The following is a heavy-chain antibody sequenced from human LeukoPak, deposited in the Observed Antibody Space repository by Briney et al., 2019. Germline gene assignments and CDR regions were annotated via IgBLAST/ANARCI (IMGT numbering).Heavy chain of an antibody. D-gene: IGHD3-22*01. V-gene: IGHV4-59*11. CDR2: IFHSGNT. CDR1: GGSMNSHY. Sequence: PSETLSLTCTVSGGSMNSHYWSWIRQPPGKGLEWIGHIFHSGNTNDNPSLKSRVTISVDPSKNQFSLRLRSVTAADTAVYYCARTYYDSWGYYEVTYWGQGTLVTVSS. CDR3: ARTYYDSWGYYEVTY. J-gene: IGHJ4*02.